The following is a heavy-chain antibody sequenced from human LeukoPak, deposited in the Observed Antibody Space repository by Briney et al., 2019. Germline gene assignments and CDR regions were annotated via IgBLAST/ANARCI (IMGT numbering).Heavy chain of an antibody. CDR1: GYTFTSYG. Sequence: ASVKVSCKASGYTFTSYGISWVRQAPGQGLEWMGWISAYNGNTYYAQKLQGRVTMTTDTSTSTAYMELRSLRSDDTAVYYCARGGAYYYDSSGYFYWGQGTLVTVSS. J-gene: IGHJ4*02. CDR2: ISAYNGNT. CDR3: ARGGAYYYDSSGYFY. V-gene: IGHV1-18*01. D-gene: IGHD3-22*01.